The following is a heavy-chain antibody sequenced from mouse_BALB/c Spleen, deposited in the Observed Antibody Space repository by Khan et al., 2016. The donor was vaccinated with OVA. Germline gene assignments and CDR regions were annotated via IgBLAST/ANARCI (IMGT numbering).Heavy chain of an antibody. D-gene: IGHD2-14*01. J-gene: IGHJ3*01. Sequence: QVQLKQSGAELARPGASVKMSCKASGYTFTGYTMHWVKQRPGQGLEWIGHINPSSGYTNYNQKFKDKATLTADKSSRIAYMQLSSLTSEDSAVYYCAREGAYYRSDGWFAYWGQRTLVTVSA. V-gene: IGHV1-4*01. CDR1: GYTFTGYT. CDR2: INPSSGYT. CDR3: AREGAYYRSDGWFAY.